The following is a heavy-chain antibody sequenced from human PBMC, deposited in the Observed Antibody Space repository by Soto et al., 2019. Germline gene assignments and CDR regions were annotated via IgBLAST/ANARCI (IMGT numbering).Heavy chain of an antibody. J-gene: IGHJ6*03. CDR1: GGSISSYY. CDR2: IYYSGST. Sequence: SETLSLTCTVSGGSISSYYWSWIRQPPGKGLEWIGYIYYSGSTNYNPSLKSRVTISVDTSKNQFSLKLSSVTAADTAVYYCARSRGYYYMDVWGKGTTVTVSS. CDR3: ARSRGYYYMDV. V-gene: IGHV4-59*08. D-gene: IGHD3-10*01.